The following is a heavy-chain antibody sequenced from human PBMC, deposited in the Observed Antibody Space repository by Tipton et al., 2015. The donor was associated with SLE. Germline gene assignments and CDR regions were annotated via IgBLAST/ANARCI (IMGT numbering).Heavy chain of an antibody. CDR2: IYHSGST. D-gene: IGHD6-19*01. V-gene: IGHV4-38-2*02. Sequence: TLSLTCAVSGYSLSSGYYWGWIRQPPGKGLEWIGSIYHSGSTYYNPSLKSRVTISVDTSKNQFSLKLSSVTAADTAVYYCARDDPQWLARGAFDIWGQGTMVTVSS. J-gene: IGHJ3*02. CDR1: GYSLSSGYY. CDR3: ARDDPQWLARGAFDI.